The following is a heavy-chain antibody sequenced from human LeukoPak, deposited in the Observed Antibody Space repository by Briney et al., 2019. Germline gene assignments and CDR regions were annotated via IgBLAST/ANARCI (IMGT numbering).Heavy chain of an antibody. V-gene: IGHV4-39*01. CDR1: GGSIFSTSYY. D-gene: IGHD2-21*01. Sequence: SETLSLTCSVSGGSIFSTSYYWGWIRQSPGKGLEWIGAIFYSGSTYYNPSLKSRVSISVDTSKNQFSLKLSSVTAADTAVYYCARHCFHRGNDYWGQGTLVTVSS. CDR2: IFYSGST. J-gene: IGHJ4*02. CDR3: ARHCFHRGNDY.